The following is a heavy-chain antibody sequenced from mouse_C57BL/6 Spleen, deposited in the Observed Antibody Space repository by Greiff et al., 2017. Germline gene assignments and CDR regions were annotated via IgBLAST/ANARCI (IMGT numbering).Heavy chain of an antibody. CDR2: INPSSGYT. V-gene: IGHV1-7*01. CDR3: ARGTAYDQRYFDD. D-gene: IGHD2-3*01. CDR1: GYTFTSYW. J-gene: IGHJ1*03. Sequence: VQLQQSGAELAKPGASVKLSCKASGYTFTSYWMHWVKQRPGQGLDWIGYINPSSGYTKYNQKFKDKATLTADKSYSTAYMQLSSLTYEDSAVYYCARGTAYDQRYFDDWGTGTTVTVSS.